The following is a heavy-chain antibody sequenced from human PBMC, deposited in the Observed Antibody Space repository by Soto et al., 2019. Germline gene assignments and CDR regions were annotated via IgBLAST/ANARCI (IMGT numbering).Heavy chain of an antibody. CDR2: ISSSGSTI. D-gene: IGHD5-12*01. CDR1: GFTFSDYY. CDR3: AREGLPDIVATINRRPTPRIDY. J-gene: IGHJ4*02. V-gene: IGHV3-11*01. Sequence: PGGSLRLSCAASGFTFSDYYMSWIRQAPGKGLEWVSYISSSGSTIYYADSVKGRFTISRDNAKNSLYLQMNSLRAEDTAVYYCAREGLPDIVATINRRPTPRIDYWGQGTLVTVSS.